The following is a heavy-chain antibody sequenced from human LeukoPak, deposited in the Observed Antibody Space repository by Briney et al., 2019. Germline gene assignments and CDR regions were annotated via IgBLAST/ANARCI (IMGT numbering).Heavy chain of an antibody. J-gene: IGHJ4*02. CDR1: GFTLRSYA. D-gene: IGHD3-22*01. CDR2: ISGAGDST. CDR3: ARDLDSGNYFFAY. Sequence: GGSLRLSCAASGFTLRSYAMSWVRQAPGKGLEWVSAISGAGDSTYYADSVKGRFTISRDNAKNSLYLQMSSLRAEDTAVYYCARDLDSGNYFFAYWGQGTPVTVSS. V-gene: IGHV3-23*01.